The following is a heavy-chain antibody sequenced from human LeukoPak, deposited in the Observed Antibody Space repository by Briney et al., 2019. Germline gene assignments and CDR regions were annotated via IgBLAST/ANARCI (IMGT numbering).Heavy chain of an antibody. CDR1: GFTFSSYW. CDR2: IKQDGSEK. CDR3: AGDDYGGNTGVDI. D-gene: IGHD4-23*01. J-gene: IGHJ3*02. Sequence: GGSLRLSCAASGFTFSSYWMSWVRQAPGKGLEWVANIKQDGSEKYYVDSVKGRFTISRDNAKNSLYLQMNSLRAEDTAVYYCAGDDYGGNTGVDIWGQGTMVTVSS. V-gene: IGHV3-7*01.